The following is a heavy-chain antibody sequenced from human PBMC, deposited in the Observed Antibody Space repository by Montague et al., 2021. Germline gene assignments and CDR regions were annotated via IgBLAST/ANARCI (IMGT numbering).Heavy chain of an antibody. D-gene: IGHD6-19*01. V-gene: IGHV4-34*01. J-gene: IGHJ4*02. Sequence: SETLSLTCGLSGGSLSGYYWAWIRQNPGKGREWIGNINHSGSAKYNPSLKNRVSISVGTSNNQFFLDLTSVTAADTAMYFCARGLFGTVNGQYSGGWYYFDKWGQGAMVTVSS. CDR2: INHSGSA. CDR3: ARGLFGTVNGQYSGGWYYFDK. CDR1: GGSLSGYY.